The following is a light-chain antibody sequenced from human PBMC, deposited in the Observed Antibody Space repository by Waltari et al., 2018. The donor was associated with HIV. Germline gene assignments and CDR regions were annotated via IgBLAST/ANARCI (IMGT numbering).Light chain of an antibody. CDR1: QSVLYSSNNKNY. V-gene: IGKV4-1*01. CDR2: WAS. CDR3: QQYYSSPYT. Sequence: DILMTQSPDTLAVSLGGRATINCKSSQSVLYSSNNKNYLAWYQQKPGQPPKLLIYWASTRESGVPDRFSGSGSGTHVTLTISSLQAEDVAVYHCQQYYSSPYTFGQGTKLEIK. J-gene: IGKJ2*01.